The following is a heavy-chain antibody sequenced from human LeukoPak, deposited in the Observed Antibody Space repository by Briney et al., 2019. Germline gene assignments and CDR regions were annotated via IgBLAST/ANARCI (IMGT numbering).Heavy chain of an antibody. CDR2: IIPIFGTA. V-gene: IGHV1-69*13. D-gene: IGHD3-10*01. J-gene: IGHJ6*02. Sequence: ASVKVSCKASGGTFSSYAISWVRQAPGQGLEWMGGIIPIFGTANYAQKFQGRVTITADESTSTAYMELSSLRSEDTAVYYCARDLGSMVVGTYGMDVWGQGTTVTVSS. CDR1: GGTFSSYA. CDR3: ARDLGSMVVGTYGMDV.